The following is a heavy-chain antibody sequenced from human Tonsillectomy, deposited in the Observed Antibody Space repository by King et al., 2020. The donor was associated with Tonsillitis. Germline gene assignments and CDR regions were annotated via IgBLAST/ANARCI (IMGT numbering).Heavy chain of an antibody. V-gene: IGHV3-74*01. CDR3: ARDLNWDIFDF. CDR2: ITPDGSNT. CDR1: GFTFNTYS. J-gene: IGHJ4*02. D-gene: IGHD3/OR15-3a*01. Sequence: VQLVESGGGLVQPWGSLSLSCAASGFTFNTYSMHWVRQAPWKGLMLVARITPDGSNTGYADSVKVRFTISRDNAKNMLYLQMNSLSAEDTAVYYCARDLNWDIFDFWGQGTLVTVSS.